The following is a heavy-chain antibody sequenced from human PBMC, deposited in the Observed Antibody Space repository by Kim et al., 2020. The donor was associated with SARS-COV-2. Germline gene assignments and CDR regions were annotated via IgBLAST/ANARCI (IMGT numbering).Heavy chain of an antibody. J-gene: IGHJ5*02. CDR1: GFTFSDFY. Sequence: GGSLRLSCEASGFTFSDFYISWIRQAPGKGLEWISYISQSGNTIKYADSVKGRFTISRDNAKNSVYLHLKIGRVEDTALYYCARDFGAWFDPWGQGTLVT. CDR3: ARDFGAWFDP. V-gene: IGHV3-11*01. CDR2: ISQSGNTI. D-gene: IGHD3-3*01.